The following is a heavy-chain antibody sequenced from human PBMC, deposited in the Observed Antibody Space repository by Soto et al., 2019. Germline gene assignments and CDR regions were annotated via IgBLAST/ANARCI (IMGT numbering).Heavy chain of an antibody. CDR3: AISSGYYAHAFDI. CDR2: IYPGDSDT. CDR1: GYSFTSFW. Sequence: PGESLKISCMGSGYSFTSFWIGWVRQMPGKGLEWMGIIYPGDSDTRYSPSFQGQVTLSADKSISTAYLQWSSLKASDTAIYYCAISSGYYAHAFDIWGQGTMGTVSS. D-gene: IGHD3-22*01. V-gene: IGHV5-51*01. J-gene: IGHJ3*02.